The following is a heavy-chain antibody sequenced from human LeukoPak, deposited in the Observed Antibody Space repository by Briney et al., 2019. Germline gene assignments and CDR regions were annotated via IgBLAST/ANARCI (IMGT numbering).Heavy chain of an antibody. Sequence: GGSLRLSCAASGFTFSSYWMSWVRQAPGKGLEWVANIKQDGSEKYYVDSVKGRFTISRDNAKNSLYLQMNSLRAEDTALYYCARVGALEVRLYYYGMDVWGQGTTVTVSS. D-gene: IGHD2-8*02. CDR3: ARVGALEVRLYYYGMDV. J-gene: IGHJ6*02. CDR2: IKQDGSEK. CDR1: GFTFSSYW. V-gene: IGHV3-7*01.